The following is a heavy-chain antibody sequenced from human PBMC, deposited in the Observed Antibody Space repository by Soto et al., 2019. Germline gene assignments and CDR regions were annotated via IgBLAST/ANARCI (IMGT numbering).Heavy chain of an antibody. Sequence: QVQLQQCGAGLLKPSETLSLTCAVYGGFVSSGSYYWSWIRQPPGKGLEWIGEMSHSGGTHFNPSLKSRVTISVDTSKNQFSLKMSSVTAADTALYYCARVERGTATTVVDAFDIWGPGTMGTVSS. CDR2: MSHSGGT. CDR3: ARVERGTATTVVDAFDI. V-gene: IGHV4-34*01. D-gene: IGHD1-1*01. CDR1: GGFVSSGSYY. J-gene: IGHJ3*02.